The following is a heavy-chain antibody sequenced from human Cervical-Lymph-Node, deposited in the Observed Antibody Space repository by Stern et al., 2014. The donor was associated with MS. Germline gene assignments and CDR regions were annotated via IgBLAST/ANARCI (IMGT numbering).Heavy chain of an antibody. D-gene: IGHD6-13*01. CDR1: GGTFSKFP. CDR2: IFPVFGTP. J-gene: IGHJ5*02. CDR3: ALSSETSDRWYSLGYDL. Sequence: VQLVQSGAEVTKPGSSVNVSCKASGGTFSKFPSSWVRQAPGQGLEWMGGIFPVFGTPTYAQEVRGRVTITADVSTSTVYMELSSLRSDDTAVYYCALSSETSDRWYSLGYDLWGQGTLVTVSS. V-gene: IGHV1-69*01.